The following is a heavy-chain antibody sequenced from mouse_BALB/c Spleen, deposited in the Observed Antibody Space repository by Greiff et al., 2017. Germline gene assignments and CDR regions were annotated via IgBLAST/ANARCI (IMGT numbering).Heavy chain of an antibody. CDR3: ARHYGYDDAMDY. Sequence: EVQRVESGGGLVKPGGSLKLSCAASGFTFSSYAMSWVRQTPEKRLEWVATISSGGSYTYYPDSVKGRFTISRDNAKNTLYLQMSSLRSEDTAMYYCARHYGYDDAMDYWGQGTSVTVTS. CDR2: ISSGGSYT. J-gene: IGHJ4*01. CDR1: GFTFSSYA. D-gene: IGHD2-2*01. V-gene: IGHV5-9-3*01.